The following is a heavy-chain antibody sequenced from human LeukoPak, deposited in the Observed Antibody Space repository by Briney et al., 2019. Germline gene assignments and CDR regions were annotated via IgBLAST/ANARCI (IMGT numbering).Heavy chain of an antibody. J-gene: IGHJ4*02. Sequence: SETLALTCTVSGGSISSDDYYWTWIRQRPGKGLEWIGYIYYSGSTYYNPSLKSRVTISVDTSKNQFSLRLSSVTVADTAVYYCARVRQGTFDYWGQGTLVTVSS. V-gene: IGHV4-31*03. CDR1: GGSISSDDYY. CDR3: ARVRQGTFDY. CDR2: IYYSGST. D-gene: IGHD1-1*01.